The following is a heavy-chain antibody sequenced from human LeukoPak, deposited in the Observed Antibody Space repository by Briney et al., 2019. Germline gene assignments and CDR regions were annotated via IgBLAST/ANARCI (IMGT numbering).Heavy chain of an antibody. CDR2: IYPGDSDT. CDR1: GYSFTSYW. CDR3: ARAYSGSYYVWDYFDY. V-gene: IGHV5-51*01. J-gene: IGHJ4*02. D-gene: IGHD1-26*01. Sequence: GASLQISCKGSGYSFTSYWIGWVRPLPGKGLEWMGIIYPGDSDTRYSPSFQGQVTISADKSISTAYLQWSSLKASDTAMYYCARAYSGSYYVWDYFDYWGQGTLVTVSS.